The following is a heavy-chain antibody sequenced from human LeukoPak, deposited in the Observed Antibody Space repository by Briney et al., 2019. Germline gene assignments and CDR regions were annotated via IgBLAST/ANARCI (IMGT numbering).Heavy chain of an antibody. D-gene: IGHD6-19*01. CDR1: GYTFTSYY. Sequence: ASVKVSCEASGYTFTSYYTHWVRQAPGQGLEWMGIINPSGGSTSYAQKFQGRVTMTRDTSTSTVYMELSSLRSEDTAVYYCARGARVRIAVAGGFDYCGQGTLVTVSS. V-gene: IGHV1-46*01. J-gene: IGHJ4*02. CDR2: INPSGGST. CDR3: ARGARVRIAVAGGFDY.